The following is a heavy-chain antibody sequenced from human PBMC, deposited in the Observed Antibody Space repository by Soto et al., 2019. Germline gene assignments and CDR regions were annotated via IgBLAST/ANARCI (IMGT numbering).Heavy chain of an antibody. V-gene: IGHV1-69*01. CDR3: ASYDSSGDCSDYWYYGMDV. Sequence: VCCNACVGPLSNSTISCVRQATDHGLEGMGGIIPTLGTASYAKKCQGRVTITAVESTSTAYMGVSSVRPEDTAVHYCASYDSSGDCSDYWYYGMDVWGQGTTVTVSS. D-gene: IGHD3-22*01. CDR1: VGPLSNST. J-gene: IGHJ6*02. CDR2: IIPTLGTA.